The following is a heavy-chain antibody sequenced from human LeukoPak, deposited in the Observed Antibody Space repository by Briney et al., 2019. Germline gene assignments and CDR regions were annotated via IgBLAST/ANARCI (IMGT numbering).Heavy chain of an antibody. D-gene: IGHD2-2*01. J-gene: IGHJ3*02. CDR1: GGSISSYY. V-gene: IGHV4-59*01. Sequence: PSETLSLTCTVSGGSISSYYWSWIRQPPGKGLEWIGYIYYSGSTNYNPSLKSRVTISVDTSKNQFSLRLRSVTAADTAVYYCARAAARTRRLWTVVPAANQGDDAFDIWGQGTMVTVSS. CDR3: ARAAARTRRLWTVVPAANQGDDAFDI. CDR2: IYYSGST.